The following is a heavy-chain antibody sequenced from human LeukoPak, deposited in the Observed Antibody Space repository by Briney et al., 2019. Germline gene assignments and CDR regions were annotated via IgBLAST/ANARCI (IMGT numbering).Heavy chain of an antibody. CDR2: ISYDGSNK. V-gene: IGHV3-30*04. CDR1: GFTFSSYA. Sequence: PGGSLRLSCAASGFTFSSYAMHWVRQAPGKGLEWVAVISYDGSNKYYADSVKGRFTISRDNSKNTLYLQMNSLRAEDTAVYYCARDAGEQLVISRDSGYYFDYGGQGPLVTVSS. J-gene: IGHJ4*02. CDR3: ARDAGEQLVISRDSGYYFDY. D-gene: IGHD6-6*01.